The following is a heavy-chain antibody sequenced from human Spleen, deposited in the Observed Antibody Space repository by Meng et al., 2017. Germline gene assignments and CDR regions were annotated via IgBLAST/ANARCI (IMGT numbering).Heavy chain of an antibody. V-gene: IGHV3-74*01. CDR1: GFTFSSYW. J-gene: IGHJ4*02. D-gene: IGHD3-10*01. CDR3: ARDHTVTFSYVSGYPEAPDY. CDR2: INTDGTTT. Sequence: GESLKISCAASGFTFSSYWMHWVRQAPGKGLVWVSRINTDGTTTTYTDSVKGRFIISRDNAKNTLYLQMNSLRADDTAVYYCARDHTVTFSYVSGYPEAPDYWGQGTLVTVSS.